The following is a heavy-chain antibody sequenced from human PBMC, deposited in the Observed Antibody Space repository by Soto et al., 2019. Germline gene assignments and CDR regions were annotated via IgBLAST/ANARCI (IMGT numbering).Heavy chain of an antibody. V-gene: IGHV3-23*01. CDR1: GFTFGTTD. CDR2: IDGSGGVT. J-gene: IGHJ5*02. Sequence: GSLRLSCAASGFTFGTTDMSWVRQAPGEGLEWVSTIDGSGGVTYYADSVKGRFTISRDNSRNTVYLQMNSLRGDDTALYYCVKNSGWFNTWGQGALVTVSS. CDR3: VKNSGWFNT. D-gene: IGHD3-10*01.